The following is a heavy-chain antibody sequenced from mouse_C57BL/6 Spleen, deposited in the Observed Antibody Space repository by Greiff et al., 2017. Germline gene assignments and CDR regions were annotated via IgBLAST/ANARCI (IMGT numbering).Heavy chain of an antibody. CDR3: SKGRARGFAY. D-gene: IGHD3-1*01. J-gene: IGHJ3*01. CDR2: INPSNGGN. V-gene: IGHV1-53*01. Sequence: QVQLKQPGTELVKPGASVKMSCKASGYTFTSYWMHWVKQRPGQGLEWIGNINPSNGGNNYNEKFKSKATLTVDKSSSTAYMQLRSLTSEDSAVYYFSKGRARGFAYWGQGTLLTVSA. CDR1: GYTFTSYW.